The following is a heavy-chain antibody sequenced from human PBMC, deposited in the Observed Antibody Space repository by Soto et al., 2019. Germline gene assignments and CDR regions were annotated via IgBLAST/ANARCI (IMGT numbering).Heavy chain of an antibody. CDR3: ARVARGTATTVVDAFDI. D-gene: IGHD1-1*01. J-gene: IGHJ3*02. CDR1: GGFVSSGSYY. V-gene: IGHV4-34*01. Sequence: QVQLQQWGAGLLKPSETLSLTCAVYGGFVSSGSYYWSWIRQPPGKGLEWIGEMSHSGGTHFNPSLESSVTISVDTSKNQFSLKMSSVTAAAAALYYCARVARGTATTVVDAFDIWGPGTMVTVSS. CDR2: MSHSGGT.